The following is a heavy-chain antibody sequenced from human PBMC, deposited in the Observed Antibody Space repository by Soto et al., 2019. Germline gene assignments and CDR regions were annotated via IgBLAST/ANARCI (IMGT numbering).Heavy chain of an antibody. J-gene: IGHJ4*01. CDR2: ISTYNDNT. CDR3: ARGGITGTTSLDY. CDR1: SSSFISYG. V-gene: IGHV1-18*01. D-gene: IGHD1-7*01. Sequence: ASAKVACTAASSSFISYGINWVRQAPGQGLEWMGWISTYNDNTNYAQKLQGRVTMTTDTSTSTAYMELRSLRSDDTAVYYCARGGITGTTSLDYWG.